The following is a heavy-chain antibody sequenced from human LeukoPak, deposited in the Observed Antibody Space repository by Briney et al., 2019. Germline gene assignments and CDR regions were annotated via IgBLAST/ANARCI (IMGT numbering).Heavy chain of an antibody. CDR2: IYYNGST. CDR1: GVSISSYC. Sequence: SETLSLTCIVSGVSISSYCCTWIRQPPGKGLEWVGYIYYNGSTNYNPSLTRRVTISVDTYKNQSSLKLNSVTAADTAVYYCARESRGVAVAGIDYWGQGILVTVSS. CDR3: ARESRGVAVAGIDY. V-gene: IGHV4-59*12. J-gene: IGHJ4*02. D-gene: IGHD6-19*01.